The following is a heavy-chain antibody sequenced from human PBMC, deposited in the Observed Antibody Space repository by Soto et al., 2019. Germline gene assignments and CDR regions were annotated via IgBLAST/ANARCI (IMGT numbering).Heavy chain of an antibody. J-gene: IGHJ4*02. V-gene: IGHV3-21*01. CDR3: SRSPEVGVRGAY. CDR1: GFPFIAYN. CDR2: ITVGSSHI. Sequence: EVQLVESGGGLVKPGGSLRLSCTGPGFPFIAYNINWFRQAPGKGLEWVSSITVGSSHIYQPNSMKGRFTISRDDAKNSVYLQIDSLRDEDTALYYCSRSPEVGVRGAYWGQGTLVTVSS. D-gene: IGHD3-16*01.